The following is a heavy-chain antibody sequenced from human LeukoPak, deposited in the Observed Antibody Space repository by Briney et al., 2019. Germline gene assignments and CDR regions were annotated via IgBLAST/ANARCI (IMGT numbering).Heavy chain of an antibody. J-gene: IGHJ4*02. Sequence: SETLSLTCTVSGGSISSSSYYWGWIRQPPGKGLEWIGSIYHSGSTYYNPSLKSRVTISVDTSKNQFSLKLSSVTAADTAVYYCGYYDSSGYSYYFDYWGQGTLVTVSS. V-gene: IGHV4-39*07. D-gene: IGHD3-22*01. CDR1: GGSISSSSYY. CDR3: GYYDSSGYSYYFDY. CDR2: IYHSGST.